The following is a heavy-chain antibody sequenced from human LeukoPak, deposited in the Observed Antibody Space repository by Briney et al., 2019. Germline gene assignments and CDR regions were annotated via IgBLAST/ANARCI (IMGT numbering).Heavy chain of an antibody. Sequence: ASVKVSCKASGYTFTSYGISWVRQAPGQGLEWMGWISAYNGNTNYAQKLQGRVTMTRDTSISTAYMELSSLRSDDTAVYYCARAGVQWPTHFDYWGQGTLVTVSS. D-gene: IGHD6-19*01. CDR2: ISAYNGNT. J-gene: IGHJ4*02. V-gene: IGHV1-18*01. CDR3: ARAGVQWPTHFDY. CDR1: GYTFTSYG.